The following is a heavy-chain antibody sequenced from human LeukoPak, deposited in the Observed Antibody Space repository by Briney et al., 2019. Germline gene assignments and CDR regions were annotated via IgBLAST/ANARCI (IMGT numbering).Heavy chain of an antibody. D-gene: IGHD3-9*01. CDR3: ARRRYFDWYWFDP. V-gene: IGHV4-39*07. Sequence: SETLSLTCTVSGGSISSSSYYWGWIRQPPGKGLEGIGSIYYSGSTYYTPSLKSRVTISGDTSKNQFSLKLSCLTAADTAVYYCARRRYFDWYWFDPWGQGTLVTVSS. CDR1: GGSISSSSYY. CDR2: IYYSGST. J-gene: IGHJ5*02.